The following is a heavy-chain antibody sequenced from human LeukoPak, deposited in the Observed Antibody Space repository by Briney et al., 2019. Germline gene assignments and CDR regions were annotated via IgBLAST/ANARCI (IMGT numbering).Heavy chain of an antibody. CDR1: GGSFSGYY. Sequence: SETLSLTCAVYGGSFSGYYWSWIRQPPGKGLEWIGEINHSGSTNYNPSLKSRVTISVDTSKNQFSLKLSSVIAADTAVYYCARGRHYYGSGSYYNVRSWFDPWGQGTLVTVSS. J-gene: IGHJ5*02. D-gene: IGHD3-10*01. CDR2: INHSGST. CDR3: ARGRHYYGSGSYYNVRSWFDP. V-gene: IGHV4-34*01.